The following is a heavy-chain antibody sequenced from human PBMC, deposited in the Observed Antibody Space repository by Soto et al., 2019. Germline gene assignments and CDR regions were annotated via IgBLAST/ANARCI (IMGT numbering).Heavy chain of an antibody. V-gene: IGHV4-39*01. D-gene: IGHD3-9*01. J-gene: IGHJ5*02. CDR2: IYYSGST. CDR1: GGSISSSSYY. Sequence: QLQLQESGPGLVKPSETLSLTCTVSGGSISSSSYYWGWIRQPPGKGLEWIGSIYYSGSTYYNPSLKSRVTISVDTSKNQFSLKLSSVTAADTAVYYCARFGYDILTGWFDPWGQGTLVTVSS. CDR3: ARFGYDILTGWFDP.